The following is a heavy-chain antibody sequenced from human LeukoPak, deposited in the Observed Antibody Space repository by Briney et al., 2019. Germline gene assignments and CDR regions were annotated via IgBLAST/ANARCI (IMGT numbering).Heavy chain of an antibody. V-gene: IGHV4-30-2*01. J-gene: IGHJ5*02. CDR1: GFTFSSYA. CDR3: ATRGLKGFDP. D-gene: IGHD3-10*01. Sequence: LRLSCAASGFTFSSYAMSWIRQPPGKGLEWIGYIYHSGSTYYNPSLKSRVTISVDRSKNQCSLKLSSVTAADTAVYYCATRGLKGFDPWGQGTLVTVSS. CDR2: IYHSGST.